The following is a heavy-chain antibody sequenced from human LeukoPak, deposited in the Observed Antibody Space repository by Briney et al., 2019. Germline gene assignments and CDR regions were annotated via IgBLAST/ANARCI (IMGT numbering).Heavy chain of an antibody. D-gene: IGHD3-10*01. V-gene: IGHV4-4*02. J-gene: IGHJ3*02. CDR2: IYHSGST. Sequence: PSETLSLTCAVSGGSISSSNWWSWVRQPPGKGLEWIGEIYHSGSTNYNPSLKSRVTISVDKSKNQFSLKLSSVTAADTAVYYCARDRALLFGEPRPRRHDAFDIWGQGTMVTVSS. CDR3: ARDRALLFGEPRPRRHDAFDI. CDR1: GGSISSSNW.